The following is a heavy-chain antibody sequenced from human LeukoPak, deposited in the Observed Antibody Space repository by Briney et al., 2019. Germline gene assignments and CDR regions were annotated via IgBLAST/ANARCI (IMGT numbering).Heavy chain of an antibody. CDR3: ARSRGWLQSHPLGY. V-gene: IGHV4-34*01. D-gene: IGHD5-24*01. J-gene: IGHJ4*02. Sequence: KTSETLSLTCAVYGGSFSGHYWNWIRQPPGKGLEWIGEIHHSGSTNYNPSLKSRVTISVDTSKNQFSLNLSSVTAADTAVYYCARSRGWLQSHPLGYWGQGTLVTVSS. CDR1: GGSFSGHY. CDR2: IHHSGST.